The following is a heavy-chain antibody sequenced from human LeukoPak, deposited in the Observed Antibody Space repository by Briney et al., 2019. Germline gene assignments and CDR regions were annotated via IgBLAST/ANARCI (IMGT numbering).Heavy chain of an antibody. V-gene: IGHV1-18*01. CDR2: ISAYNGNT. D-gene: IGHD1-7*01. CDR1: GGTFSSYA. Sequence: ASVKVSCKASGGTFSSYAISWVRQAPGQGLEWMGWISAYNGNTNYAQKLQGRVTMTTDTSTSTAYMELRSLRSDDTAVYYCARVLELNGFDYWGQGTLVTVSS. CDR3: ARVLELNGFDY. J-gene: IGHJ4*02.